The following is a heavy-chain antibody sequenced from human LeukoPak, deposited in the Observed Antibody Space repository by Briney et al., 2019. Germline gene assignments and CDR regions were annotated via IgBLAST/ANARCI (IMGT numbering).Heavy chain of an antibody. CDR2: VSYDGSKK. CDR3: ARDYGAY. Sequence: GRSLRLSCAASGFTFINYAMHWVRQAPGEGLEWVAVVSYDGSKKYYADSVGGRFTVSRDNSKNTLSLQMNSLRPEDTALYFCARDYGAYWGQGTLVTVSS. CDR1: GFTFINYA. J-gene: IGHJ4*01. D-gene: IGHD4-17*01. V-gene: IGHV3-30*04.